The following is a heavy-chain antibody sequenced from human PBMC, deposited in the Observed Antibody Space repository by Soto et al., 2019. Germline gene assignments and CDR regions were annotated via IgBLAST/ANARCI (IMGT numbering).Heavy chain of an antibody. CDR2: IYFSGSA. V-gene: IGHV4-59*08. Sequence: PSETLSLTCTVSGGSITSYYWSWIRQPPGKGLEWIGYIYFSGSANYNPSLKSRVTISVDTSKNQFSLKLSPVTAADTAVYYCARRYSGYGDYWGQGTLVTVSS. J-gene: IGHJ4*02. CDR3: ARRYSGYGDY. CDR1: GGSITSYY. D-gene: IGHD5-12*01.